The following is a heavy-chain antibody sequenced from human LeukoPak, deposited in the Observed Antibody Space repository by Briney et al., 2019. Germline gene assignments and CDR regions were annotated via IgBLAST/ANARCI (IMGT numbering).Heavy chain of an antibody. CDR2: IYYSGST. V-gene: IGHV4-39*01. J-gene: IGHJ5*02. CDR3: ARKVRFLEWSLFDP. D-gene: IGHD3-3*01. Sequence: SETLSLTXTVSGGSISSSSYYWGWIRQPPGKGLEWIGSIYYSGSTYYNPSLKSRVTISEDTSKNQFSLKLSSVTAADTAVYYCARKVRFLEWSLFDPWGQGTLVTVSS. CDR1: GGSISSSSYY.